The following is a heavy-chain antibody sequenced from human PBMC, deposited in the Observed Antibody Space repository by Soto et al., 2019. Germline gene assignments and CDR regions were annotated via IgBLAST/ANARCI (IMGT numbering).Heavy chain of an antibody. D-gene: IGHD1-1*01. J-gene: IGHJ4*02. CDR2: ISAHNGNT. CDR1: GYAFTTYG. CDR3: ARGRYGDY. Sequence: QVHLVQSGAEVKKPGATVKVSCKGSGYAFTTYGITWVRQAPGQGLEWMGWISAHNGNTNYAQKLQGRLTVTRYTSTSTAYMELRSLRSDDTAVYYCARGRYGDYWGQGALVTVSS. V-gene: IGHV1-18*01.